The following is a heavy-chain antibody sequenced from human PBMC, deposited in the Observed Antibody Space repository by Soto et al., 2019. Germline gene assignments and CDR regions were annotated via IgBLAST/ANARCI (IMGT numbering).Heavy chain of an antibody. V-gene: IGHV3-7*01. J-gene: IGHJ4*02. CDR1: GFTFSNYW. CDR2: MKQVGSEK. CDR3: ARYSSYYDFSSGYFTGSKGFLDY. D-gene: IGHD3-3*01. Sequence: EVQLVESGGGLVQPGESLRLSCSASGFTFSNYWMSWVRQTPGKGLEWVANMKQVGSEKYFVDSVQGRFTISRDNAKKSLYLQMNSLRAEGSAVYYCARYSSYYDFSSGYFTGSKGFLDYWGQGTLVTVPS.